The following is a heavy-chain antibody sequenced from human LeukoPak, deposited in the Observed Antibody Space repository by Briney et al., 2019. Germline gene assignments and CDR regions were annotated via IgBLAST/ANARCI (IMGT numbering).Heavy chain of an antibody. D-gene: IGHD3-22*01. Sequence: GGSLRLSCAASGFTFSSYAMSWVRQAPGKGLEWVSTISDSGGSTYYADSVKGRFTISRDNSKNTLYLQMNSLRAEDTAVYFCAITYFYDSRGYYSFQHWGQGTLVTVSS. CDR2: ISDSGGST. CDR1: GFTFSSYA. J-gene: IGHJ1*01. V-gene: IGHV3-23*01. CDR3: AITYFYDSRGYYSFQH.